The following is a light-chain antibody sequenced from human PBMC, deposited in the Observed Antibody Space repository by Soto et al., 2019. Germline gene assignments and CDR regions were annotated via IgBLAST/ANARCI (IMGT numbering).Light chain of an antibody. J-gene: IGLJ1*01. CDR3: CSYAGSNTSYV. Sequence: QSALTQPASVSGCPGQSITISCTGTSSDVGSYDLVSWYQQHPGKAPKLMIYDVNKRPSGVSDRFSGSKSGNTASLTISGLQAEDEADYYCCSYAGSNTSYVFGSGTKLTVL. CDR1: SSDVGSYDL. CDR2: DVN. V-gene: IGLV2-23*02.